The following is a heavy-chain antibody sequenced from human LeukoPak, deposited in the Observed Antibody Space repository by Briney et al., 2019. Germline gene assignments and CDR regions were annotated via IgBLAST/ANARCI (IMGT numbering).Heavy chain of an antibody. D-gene: IGHD2-2*01. CDR1: GYTFTGYY. CDR3: ARDPSSTSNWFDP. Sequence: ASVKVSCKASGYTFTGYYTHWVRQAPGQGLEWMGWINPNSGGTNYAQKFQGRVTMTRDTSISTAYMELSRLRSDDTAVYYCARDPSSTSNWFDPWGQGTLVTVSS. J-gene: IGHJ5*02. V-gene: IGHV1-2*02. CDR2: INPNSGGT.